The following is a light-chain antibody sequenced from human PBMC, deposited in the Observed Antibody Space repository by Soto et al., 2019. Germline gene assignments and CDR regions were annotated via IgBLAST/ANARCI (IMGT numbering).Light chain of an antibody. CDR1: QEISKF. V-gene: IGKV1-12*01. CDR3: QQANSFPIT. Sequence: DIPMTQSPSSVSASLGDRVAITCRASQEISKFLAWYQQKPGKAPKLLIYAASTLQSGVPSRFSGSGSGTEFTLTISSLQPEDFATYYCQQANSFPITLGQGTRLEIK. J-gene: IGKJ5*01. CDR2: AAS.